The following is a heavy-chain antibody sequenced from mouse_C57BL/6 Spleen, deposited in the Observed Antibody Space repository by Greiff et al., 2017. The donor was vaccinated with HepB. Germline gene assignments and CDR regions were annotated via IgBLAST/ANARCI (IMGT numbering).Heavy chain of an antibody. CDR2: ISSGSSTI. CDR3: AAAQAPAWFAY. V-gene: IGHV5-17*01. D-gene: IGHD3-2*02. CDR1: GFTFSDYG. Sequence: EVKLMESGGGLVKPGGSLKLSCAASGFTFSDYGMHWVRQAPEKGLEWVAYISSGSSTIYYADTVKGRFTISRDNAKNTLFLQMTSLRSEDTAMYYCAAAQAPAWFAYWGQGTLVTVSA. J-gene: IGHJ3*01.